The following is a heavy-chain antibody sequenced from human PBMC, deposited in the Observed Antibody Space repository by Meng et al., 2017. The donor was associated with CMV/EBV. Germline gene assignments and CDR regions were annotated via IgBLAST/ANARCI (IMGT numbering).Heavy chain of an antibody. V-gene: IGHV3-7*01. D-gene: IGHD3-3*01. J-gene: IGHJ6*02. CDR3: ARGGDFWSGYSWSYYGMDV. Sequence: GESLKISCAASGFTFSSYWMSWVRQAPGKGLEWVANIKQDGSEKYYVDSVKGRFTISRDNAKNSLYLQMNSLRAEDTAVYYCARGGDFWSGYSWSYYGMDVCGQGTTVTVSS. CDR1: GFTFSSYW. CDR2: IKQDGSEK.